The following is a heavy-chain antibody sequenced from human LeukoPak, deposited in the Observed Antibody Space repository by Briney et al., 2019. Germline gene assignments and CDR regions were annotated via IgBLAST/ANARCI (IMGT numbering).Heavy chain of an antibody. CDR3: ARVPRSYYYYYYMDV. Sequence: PSETLSLTCTVSGGSITGYYWSWIRQPPGKGLEWIGYVFYSGRTLYNPSLKSRVTISVDTSKTQFSLKLTSVTAADTAVYYCARVPRSYYYYYYMDVWGKGTTVTVSS. V-gene: IGHV4-59*08. D-gene: IGHD2-2*01. CDR1: GGSITGYY. J-gene: IGHJ6*03. CDR2: VFYSGRT.